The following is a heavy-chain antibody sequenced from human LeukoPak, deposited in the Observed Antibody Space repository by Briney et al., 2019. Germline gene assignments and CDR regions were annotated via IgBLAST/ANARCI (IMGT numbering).Heavy chain of an antibody. J-gene: IGHJ6*02. Sequence: SETLSLTCTVSGGSISSYYWSWIRQPPGKGLEWIGYIYYSGSTNYNPSLKSRVTISVDTSKNQFSLKLSSVTAADTAVYYCARARRHSSSLSYYYGMDVWGQGTTVTVSS. V-gene: IGHV4-59*08. D-gene: IGHD6-13*01. CDR3: ARARRHSSSLSYYYGMDV. CDR2: IYYSGST. CDR1: GGSISSYY.